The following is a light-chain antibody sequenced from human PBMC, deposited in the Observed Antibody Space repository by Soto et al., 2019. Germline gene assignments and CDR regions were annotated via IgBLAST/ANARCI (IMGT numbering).Light chain of an antibody. CDR2: CNT. Sequence: QSVLTQPPSVSGAPGQRVTISCTGSSSNIGAGYDVHWYQQLPGRAPKLLIYCNTNRPSGVPDRFSGSKSGTSASLVITGLRAEDEADYYCLSFDSSLSVVFGGGTKLTVL. CDR3: LSFDSSLSVV. CDR1: SSNIGAGYD. J-gene: IGLJ2*01. V-gene: IGLV1-40*01.